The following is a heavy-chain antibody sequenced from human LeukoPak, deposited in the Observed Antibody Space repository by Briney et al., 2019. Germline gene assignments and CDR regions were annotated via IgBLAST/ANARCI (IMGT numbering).Heavy chain of an antibody. CDR2: MNPNSGNT. CDR1: GYTFTSYD. J-gene: IGHJ6*02. D-gene: IGHD1-14*01. V-gene: IGHV1-8*01. Sequence: GASVTVSCKASGYTFTSYDINWVRQATGQGLEWMGWMNPNSGNTGYAQKFQGRVTMTRNTSISTAYMELSSLRSEDTAVYYCARGPGSPYVYYYGMDVWGQGTTVTVSS. CDR3: ARGPGSPYVYYYGMDV.